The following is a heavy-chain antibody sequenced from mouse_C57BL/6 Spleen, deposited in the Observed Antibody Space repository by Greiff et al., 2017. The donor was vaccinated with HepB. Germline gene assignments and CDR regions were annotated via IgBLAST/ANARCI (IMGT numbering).Heavy chain of an antibody. CDR1: GYSITSGYY. V-gene: IGHV3-6*01. Sequence: ESGPGLVKPSQSLSLTCSVPGYSITSGYYWNWIRQFPGNKLEWMGYISYDGSNNYNPSLKNRISITHDTSKNQFFLKLNSVTTEETATYYWAREEDGYYAMDYWGQGTSVTVSS. J-gene: IGHJ4*01. CDR3: AREEDGYYAMDY. D-gene: IGHD2-3*01. CDR2: ISYDGSN.